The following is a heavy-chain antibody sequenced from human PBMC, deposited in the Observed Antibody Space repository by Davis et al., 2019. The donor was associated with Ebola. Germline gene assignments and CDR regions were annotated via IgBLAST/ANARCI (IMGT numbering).Heavy chain of an antibody. V-gene: IGHV3-74*01. CDR2: INSDGSST. D-gene: IGHD1-26*01. CDR1: GFTFSSYW. J-gene: IGHJ4*02. Sequence: GESLKISCAASGFTFSSYWMHWVRQAPGKGLVWVSRINSDGSSTSYADSVKGRFTISRDNSKNTLYLQMNSLRAEDTAVYYCARSISEWELLSPDYWGQGTLVTVSS. CDR3: ARSISEWELLSPDY.